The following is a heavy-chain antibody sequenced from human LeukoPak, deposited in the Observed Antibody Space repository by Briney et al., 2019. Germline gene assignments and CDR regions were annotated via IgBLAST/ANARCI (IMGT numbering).Heavy chain of an antibody. V-gene: IGHV3-48*01. CDR3: VRVGGAFDI. Sequence: GGSLRLSCAASGFTFITYSMNWVRQAPGKGLEWVSYISSSTGTIYYVDSVKGRFTISRDNAKNSLYLQMNSLRAEDTAIYYCVRVGGAFDIWGQGTMVTVSS. CDR2: ISSSTGTI. CDR1: GFTFITYS. J-gene: IGHJ3*02. D-gene: IGHD3-16*01.